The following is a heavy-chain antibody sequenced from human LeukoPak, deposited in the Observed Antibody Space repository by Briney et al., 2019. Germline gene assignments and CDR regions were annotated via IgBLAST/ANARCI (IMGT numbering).Heavy chain of an antibody. J-gene: IGHJ4*02. CDR2: ISYDGSNK. Sequence: GRSLRLSCAASGFTFSSYAMHWVRLAPGKGLEWVAVISYDGSNKYYADSVKGRFTISRDNFKTKMYLQMNSLRAENTAVYYCASTYCGGDCYSQELDYWGQGTLVTVSS. CDR3: ASTYCGGDCYSQELDY. D-gene: IGHD2-21*02. CDR1: GFTFSSYA. V-gene: IGHV3-30-3*01.